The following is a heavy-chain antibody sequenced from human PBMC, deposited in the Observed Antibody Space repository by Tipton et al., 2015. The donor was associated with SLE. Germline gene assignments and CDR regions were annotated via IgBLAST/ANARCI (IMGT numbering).Heavy chain of an antibody. D-gene: IGHD6-19*01. J-gene: IGHJ4*02. CDR3: ARGPVSGRRYFDF. CDR1: GGSISSYY. V-gene: IGHV3-66*01. Sequence: LSLTCTVSGGSISSYYWGWIRQPPGKGLEWVSVFFGADSTYYADSVKGRFIVSRDSSKNTLFLQMNSLRAEDTAVYYCARGPVSGRRYFDFWGQGTLVTVSS. CDR2: FFGADST.